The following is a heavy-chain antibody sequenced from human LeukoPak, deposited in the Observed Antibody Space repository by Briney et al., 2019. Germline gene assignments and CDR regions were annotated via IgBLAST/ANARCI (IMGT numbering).Heavy chain of an antibody. D-gene: IGHD3-22*01. CDR2: IKQDGSEK. V-gene: IGHV3-7*01. J-gene: IGHJ4*02. CDR1: GFTFSSYW. CDR3: VKSSTFTMIVDDY. Sequence: PGGSLRLSCAASGFTFSSYWLTWVRQAPGKGLEWVANIKQDGSEKFYVDSVKGRFTISRDSAKNSLYLQMNSLRAEDTAVYYCVKSSTFTMIVDDYWGQGTLVTVSS.